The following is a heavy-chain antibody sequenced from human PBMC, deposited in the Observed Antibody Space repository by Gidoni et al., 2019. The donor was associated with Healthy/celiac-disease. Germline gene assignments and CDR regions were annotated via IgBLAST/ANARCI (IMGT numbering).Heavy chain of an antibody. D-gene: IGHD4-17*01. J-gene: IGHJ4*02. CDR3: TRDPRYGDNY. CDR2: IRSKANSYAT. V-gene: IGHV3-73*02. CDR1: GFTFSGSA. Sequence: EVQLVESGGGLVQPGGSLKLSCAASGFTFSGSAMHWVRQASGKGLEWVGRIRSKANSYATAYAASVKGRFTISRDDSKNTAYLQMNSLKTEDTAVYYCTRDPRYGDNYWGQGTLVTVSS.